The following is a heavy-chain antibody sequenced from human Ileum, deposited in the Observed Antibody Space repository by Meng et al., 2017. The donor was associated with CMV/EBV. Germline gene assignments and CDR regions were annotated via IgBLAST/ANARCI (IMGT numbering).Heavy chain of an antibody. Sequence: GASLMISCAVSGFRFGAYAMSWVRQAPGRGLEWIAAISGPGFTTHYADSVKGRFIISKDKPGNTLFLQMNNMRAEDTAIYYCVKERIELWYFDYWGQGTQVTVSS. V-gene: IGHV3-23*01. D-gene: IGHD2-21*01. CDR2: ISGPGFTT. CDR1: GFRFGAYA. CDR3: VKERIELWYFDY. J-gene: IGHJ4*02.